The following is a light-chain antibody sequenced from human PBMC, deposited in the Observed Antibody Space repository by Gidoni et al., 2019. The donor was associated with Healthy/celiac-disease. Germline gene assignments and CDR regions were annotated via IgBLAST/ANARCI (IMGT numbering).Light chain of an antibody. CDR1: QSVSSSY. J-gene: IGKJ3*01. V-gene: IGKV3-20*01. Sequence: ELVLTQSPRTLSLSPGERATLSCRASQSVSSSYLAWYQQKPGQAPRLLIYGASSRATGIPDRFSGSGSGTDFTLTISRLEPEDFAVYYCQQYGSSPFTFGPXTKVDIK. CDR2: GAS. CDR3: QQYGSSPFT.